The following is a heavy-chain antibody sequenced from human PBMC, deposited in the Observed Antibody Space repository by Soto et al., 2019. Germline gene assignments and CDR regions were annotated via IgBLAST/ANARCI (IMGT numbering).Heavy chain of an antibody. CDR1: GFTFSSYG. V-gene: IGHV3-30*18. J-gene: IGHJ6*02. CDR3: AKDFWVVAATNYYYGMDV. Sequence: QVQLVESGGGVVQPGRSLRLSCAASGFTFSSYGMHWVRQAPGKGLERVAVISYDGSNKYHADSVKGRFTISRDNSKNTLYLQMNSLRAEDTAVYYCAKDFWVVAATNYYYGMDVWGQGTTVTVSS. CDR2: ISYDGSNK. D-gene: IGHD2-15*01.